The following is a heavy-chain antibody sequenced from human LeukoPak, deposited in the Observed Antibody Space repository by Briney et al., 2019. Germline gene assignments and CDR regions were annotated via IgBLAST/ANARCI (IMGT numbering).Heavy chain of an antibody. Sequence: SETLSLTCAVSGGSISSSNRWSWVRQPPGKGLEWIGEIYHSGSTNYNPSLKSRVTISVDKSKNQFSLKLSSVTAADTAVYYCARVGQQLAAFDYWGQGTLVTVSS. V-gene: IGHV4-4*02. CDR3: ARVGQQLAAFDY. CDR2: IYHSGST. D-gene: IGHD6-13*01. CDR1: GGSISSSNR. J-gene: IGHJ4*02.